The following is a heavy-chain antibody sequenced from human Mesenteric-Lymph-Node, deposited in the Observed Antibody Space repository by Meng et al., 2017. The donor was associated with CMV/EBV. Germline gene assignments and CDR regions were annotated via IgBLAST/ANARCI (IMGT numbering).Heavy chain of an antibody. J-gene: IGHJ4*02. CDR1: GFTFSNYA. CDR3: ARSPPENYGDYYYFDY. CDR2: IYSAGGT. Sequence: GESLKISCAASGFTFSNYAMSWVRQTPGKGLEWVSVIYSAGGTYYADSVKGRFTISRDNSKNTLYLQMNSLRPEDTAVYYCARSPPENYGDYYYFDYWGQGTLVTVSS. D-gene: IGHD4-17*01. V-gene: IGHV3-66*02.